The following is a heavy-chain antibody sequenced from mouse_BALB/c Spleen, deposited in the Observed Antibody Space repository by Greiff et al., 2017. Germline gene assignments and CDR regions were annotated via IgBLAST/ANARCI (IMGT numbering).Heavy chain of an antibody. CDR3: TRGAYGSSYEGYYYAMDY. V-gene: IGHV1-5*01. Sequence: VQLKESGTVLARPGASVKMSCKASGYTFTSYWMHWVKQRPGQGLEWIGAIYPGNSDTSYNQKFKGKAKLTAVTSTRTAYMELSSLTNEDSAVYYCTRGAYGSSYEGYYYAMDYWGQGTSVTVSS. J-gene: IGHJ4*01. D-gene: IGHD1-1*01. CDR2: IYPGNSDT. CDR1: GYTFTSYW.